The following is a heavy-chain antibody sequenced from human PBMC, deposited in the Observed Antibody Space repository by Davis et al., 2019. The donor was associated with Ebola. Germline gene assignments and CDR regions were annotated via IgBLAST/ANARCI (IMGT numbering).Heavy chain of an antibody. V-gene: IGHV4-61*01. D-gene: IGHD6-19*01. CDR1: GGSVSSGSYY. CDR2: IYYSGST. Sequence: PSETLSLTCTVSGGSVSSGSYYWSWIRQPPGKGLEWIGYIYYSGSTNYNPSLKSRVTISVDTSKNQFSLKLSSVTAADTAVYYCARGGSRHDAFDIWGQGTMVTVSS. CDR3: ARGGSRHDAFDI. J-gene: IGHJ3*02.